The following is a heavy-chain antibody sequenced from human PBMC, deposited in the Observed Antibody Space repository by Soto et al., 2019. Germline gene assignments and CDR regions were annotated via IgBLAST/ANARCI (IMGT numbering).Heavy chain of an antibody. V-gene: IGHV3-23*01. Sequence: PGGSLRLSCAASGFTFSSYAMSWVRQAPGKGLEWVSSISDSGGTTYYADSVKGRFTISRDNSKNTLYLQMNSLRAEDTAMYYCARILYYSRRDGLDVWGQGTTVTVSS. CDR1: GFTFSSYA. J-gene: IGHJ6*02. D-gene: IGHD2-8*01. CDR2: ISDSGGTT. CDR3: ARILYYSRRDGLDV.